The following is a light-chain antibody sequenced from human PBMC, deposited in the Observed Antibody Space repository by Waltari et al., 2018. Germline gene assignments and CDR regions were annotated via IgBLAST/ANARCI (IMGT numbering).Light chain of an antibody. V-gene: IGKV3-15*01. CDR3: QQYSSWPLWT. J-gene: IGKJ1*01. CDR1: QSVDSN. Sequence: EILMPQSPATLSVSPGDEATLPCRASQSVDSNLAWYQQKPGQAPTLIIFGASGRATGVPARFSGSGSGTEYTLTIGSLQSEDSAVYYCQQYSSWPLWTFGQGTKVEIK. CDR2: GAS.